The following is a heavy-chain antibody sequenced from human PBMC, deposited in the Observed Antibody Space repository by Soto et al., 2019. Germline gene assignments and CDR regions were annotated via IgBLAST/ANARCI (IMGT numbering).Heavy chain of an antibody. Sequence: ASVKVSCKASGYTFTGYYMHWVRQAPGQGLEWMGWINPNSGGTNYAQKFQGWVTMTRDTSISTAYMEVSRLRSDDTAVYYCARGCSSTSCYSLCGMDVWGQGTTVTVSS. CDR2: INPNSGGT. CDR3: ARGCSSTSCYSLCGMDV. D-gene: IGHD2-2*01. V-gene: IGHV1-2*04. J-gene: IGHJ6*02. CDR1: GYTFTGYY.